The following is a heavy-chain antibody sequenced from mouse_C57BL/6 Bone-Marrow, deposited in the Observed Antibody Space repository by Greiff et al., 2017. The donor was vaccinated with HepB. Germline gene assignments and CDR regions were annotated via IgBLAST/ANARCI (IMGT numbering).Heavy chain of an antibody. Sequence: QVQLQQPGAELVKPGASVKMSCKASGYTFTSYWITWVKQRPGQGLEWIGDIYPGSGSTNYNEKFKSKATLTVDTSSSTAYMQLSSLTSEDSAVYYCAREWGYDEGGNFDYWGQGTTLTVSS. J-gene: IGHJ2*01. CDR2: IYPGSGST. CDR3: AREWGYDEGGNFDY. V-gene: IGHV1-55*01. D-gene: IGHD2-2*01. CDR1: GYTFTSYW.